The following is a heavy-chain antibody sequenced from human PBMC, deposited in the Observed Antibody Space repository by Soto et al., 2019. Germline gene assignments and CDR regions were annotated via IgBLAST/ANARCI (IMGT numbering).Heavy chain of an antibody. J-gene: IGHJ6*02. CDR2: INHSGST. CDR3: ARGPGSSSARVRYYYYGMDV. D-gene: IGHD6-6*01. CDR1: GGSFSGYY. Sequence: QVQLQQWGAGLLKPSETLSLTCAVYGGSFSGYYWSWIRQPPGKGLEWIGEINHSGSTNYNPSHKSRVTISVDTSKNQFSLKLSSVTAADTAVYYCARGPGSSSARVRYYYYGMDVWGQGTTVTVSS. V-gene: IGHV4-34*01.